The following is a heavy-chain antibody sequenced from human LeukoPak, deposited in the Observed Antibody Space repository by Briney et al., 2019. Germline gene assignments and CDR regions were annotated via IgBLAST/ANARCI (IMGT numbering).Heavy chain of an antibody. CDR1: GFSLTTNGVG. V-gene: IGHV2-5*01. CDR2: IYWNDDK. Sequence: SGPTLVKPTQTLTLTCTFSGFSLTTNGVGVGWIRQPPGKALEWLAMIYWNDDKRYSPSLKNRLTITKDTSKNQVVLTMTNMDPVDTATYYCARRHRSDNCGGGTCYSNSFDYWDQGTLVTVSS. J-gene: IGHJ4*02. CDR3: ARRHRSDNCGGGTCYSNSFDY. D-gene: IGHD2-15*01.